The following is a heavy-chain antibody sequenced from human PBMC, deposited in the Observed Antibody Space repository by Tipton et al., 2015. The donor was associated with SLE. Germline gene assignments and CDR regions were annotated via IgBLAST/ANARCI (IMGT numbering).Heavy chain of an antibody. J-gene: IGHJ4*02. Sequence: SLRLSCAASGFTFSSLLINWVRQAPGKGLEWVANIKQDGSEKYYVDSVKGRFTISRDNAKNSLFLQMSSLRAEDTAVYYCARTRTVATIRYYFDFWGQGTLVTVSS. D-gene: IGHD5-12*01. CDR1: GFTFSSLL. CDR2: IKQDGSEK. CDR3: ARTRTVATIRYYFDF. V-gene: IGHV3-7*03.